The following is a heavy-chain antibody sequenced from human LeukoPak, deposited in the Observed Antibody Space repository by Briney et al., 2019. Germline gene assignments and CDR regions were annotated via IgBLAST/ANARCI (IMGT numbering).Heavy chain of an antibody. Sequence: GGSLRLSCAASGFTFSYYGMRRVRQAPGKGPEWVEFIQYDGNNKYYADSVKGRFTISRDNSKNTLYLEASSLKTEDTAVYYCAIRLGCTSTICYRGFDYWGQGTLVTVSS. J-gene: IGHJ4*02. V-gene: IGHV3-30*02. CDR1: GFTFSYYG. CDR3: AIRLGCTSTICYRGFDY. CDR2: IQYDGNNK. D-gene: IGHD2-2*02.